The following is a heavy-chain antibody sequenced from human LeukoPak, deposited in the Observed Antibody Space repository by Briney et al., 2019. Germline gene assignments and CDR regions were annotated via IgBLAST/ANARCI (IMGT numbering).Heavy chain of an antibody. CDR2: FCTGETT. CDR1: GGSITSSNDF. Sequence: PSETLSLTCAVSGGSITSSNDFWTWIRQPASKGLEWIGRFCTGETTIYNPSLKSRVTISVDTSNKQFSLNLRSVTAADTAVYYCARGYPFDYWGQGILVTVSS. J-gene: IGHJ4*02. CDR3: ARGYPFDY. D-gene: IGHD1-14*01. V-gene: IGHV4-61*02.